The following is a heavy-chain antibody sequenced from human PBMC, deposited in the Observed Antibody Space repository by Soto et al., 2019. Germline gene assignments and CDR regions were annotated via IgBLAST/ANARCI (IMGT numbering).Heavy chain of an antibody. J-gene: IGHJ5*02. CDR1: GHTFTKYY. CDR2: INPSGGST. Sequence: QAQLVQSGAEVKEPGASVKVSCKASGHTFTKYYFHWVRQAPGQGLEWMGIINPSGGSTNYAERFQGRVTMTRDTSTSTMFMELCSLRSEDTAVYYCEREKVGEEQPPSWSLDPWGQGTLVTVSS. D-gene: IGHD6-13*01. V-gene: IGHV1-46*01. CDR3: EREKVGEEQPPSWSLDP.